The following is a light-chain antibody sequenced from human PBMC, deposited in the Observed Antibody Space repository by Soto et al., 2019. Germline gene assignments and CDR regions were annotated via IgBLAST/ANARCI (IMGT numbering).Light chain of an antibody. J-gene: IGKJ5*01. V-gene: IGKV3D-11*02. CDR3: QQRRSWQVT. CDR1: QSINTY. Sequence: EIVMTQSPATLSVSPGERATLSCSASQSINTYLAWYQQKPGQAPRLLIYDASKRATGIPARFSGSGSGTNFTLTISSLEPEDFAVYYCQQRRSWQVTFGQGTRLEIK. CDR2: DAS.